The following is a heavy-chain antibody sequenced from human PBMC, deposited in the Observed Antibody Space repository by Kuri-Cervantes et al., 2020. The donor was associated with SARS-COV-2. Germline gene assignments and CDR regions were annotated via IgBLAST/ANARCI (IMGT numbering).Heavy chain of an antibody. Sequence: GESLKISCAASGFTLSNYWMSWVRQAPGKGLEWVANIKQDGSERYYVDSVKGRFTISRDNAKNSLYLQMNSLRAEDSAVYYCARDYHDFWSGYYPFEYWGRGTLVTVSS. V-gene: IGHV3-7*05. CDR1: GFTLSNYW. D-gene: IGHD3-3*01. CDR3: ARDYHDFWSGYYPFEY. J-gene: IGHJ4*02. CDR2: IKQDGSER.